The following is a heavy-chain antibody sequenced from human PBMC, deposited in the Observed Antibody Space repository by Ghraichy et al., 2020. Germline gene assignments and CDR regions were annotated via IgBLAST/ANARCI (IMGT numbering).Heavy chain of an antibody. J-gene: IGHJ4*02. V-gene: IGHV3-48*02. CDR1: GFTFSSYT. Sequence: GESLNISCAASGFTFSSYTMSWVRQAPGKGLEWVSYISGSSGAKYYADSVKGRFIISRDNAKNSLYRQMNSLRDEDTAVYYCARERAGYFFDYWGQGTLVTVSS. CDR2: ISGSSGAK. CDR3: ARERAGYFFDY. D-gene: IGHD6-13*01.